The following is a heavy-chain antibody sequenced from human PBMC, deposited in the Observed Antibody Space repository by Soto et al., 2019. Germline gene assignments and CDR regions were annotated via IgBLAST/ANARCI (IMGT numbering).Heavy chain of an antibody. CDR1: GFTFSSYA. Sequence: GGSLRLSCAASGFTFSSYAMHWVRQAPGKGLEWVAVISYDGSNKYYADPVKGRFTISRDNSKNTLYLQMNSLRAEDTAVYYCARGTDILTCAYYYYGMDVWGQGTTVTVSS. D-gene: IGHD3-9*01. V-gene: IGHV3-30-3*01. J-gene: IGHJ6*02. CDR2: ISYDGSNK. CDR3: ARGTDILTCAYYYYGMDV.